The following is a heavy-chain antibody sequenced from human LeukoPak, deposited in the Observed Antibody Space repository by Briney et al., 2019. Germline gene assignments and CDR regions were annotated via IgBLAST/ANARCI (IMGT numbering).Heavy chain of an antibody. CDR2: IYYSGST. Sequence: SETLSLTCTVSGGSISSYYWSWIRQPPGKGLEWIGYIYYSGSTNYNPSLKSRVTISVDTSKNQFSLKLSSVTAADTAVYYCARQGWLQFIDYWGQGTLATVSS. D-gene: IGHD5-24*01. J-gene: IGHJ4*02. V-gene: IGHV4-59*08. CDR1: GGSISSYY. CDR3: ARQGWLQFIDY.